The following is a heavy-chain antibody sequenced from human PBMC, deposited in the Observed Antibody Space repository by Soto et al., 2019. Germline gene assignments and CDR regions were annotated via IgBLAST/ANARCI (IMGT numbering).Heavy chain of an antibody. CDR2: IYYSGST. Sequence: QVQLQESGPGLVKPSETLSLTCTVSGGSISSYYWSWIRQPPGKGLEWIGYIYYSGSTNYNPSLKSRVTISVDTSKNQFSLKLSSVTAADTAVYYCVRHVEASGYVQFDYWGQGTLVTVSS. CDR3: VRHVEASGYVQFDY. V-gene: IGHV4-59*08. J-gene: IGHJ4*02. D-gene: IGHD5-12*01. CDR1: GGSISSYY.